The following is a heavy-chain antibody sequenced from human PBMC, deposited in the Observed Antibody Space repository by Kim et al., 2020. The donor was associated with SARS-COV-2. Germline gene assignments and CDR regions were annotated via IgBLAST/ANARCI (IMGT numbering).Heavy chain of an antibody. Sequence: ASVKVSCKASGYTFTSYAMHWVRQAPGQRLEWMGWINAGNGNTKYSQKFQDRVTITRDTSASTAYMELSSLRSEDTAVYYCARDQGGYSYGYGYNWFDPWGQGTLVTVSS. CDR2: INAGNGNT. V-gene: IGHV1-3*01. CDR1: GYTFTSYA. CDR3: ARDQGGYSYGYGYNWFDP. J-gene: IGHJ5*02. D-gene: IGHD5-18*01.